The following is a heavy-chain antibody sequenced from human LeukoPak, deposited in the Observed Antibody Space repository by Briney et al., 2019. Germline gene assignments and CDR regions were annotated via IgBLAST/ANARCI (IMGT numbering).Heavy chain of an antibody. J-gene: IGHJ4*02. CDR2: ISSSSSYI. Sequence: PGGSLRLSCAASGFTFSSYSMNWVRQAPGKGLEWVSSISSSSSYIYYADSVKGRFTISRDNAKNSLYLQMNSLRAEDTAVYYCARGRNYYDSSGLGYWGQGTLVTVSS. V-gene: IGHV3-21*01. D-gene: IGHD3-22*01. CDR3: ARGRNYYDSSGLGY. CDR1: GFTFSSYS.